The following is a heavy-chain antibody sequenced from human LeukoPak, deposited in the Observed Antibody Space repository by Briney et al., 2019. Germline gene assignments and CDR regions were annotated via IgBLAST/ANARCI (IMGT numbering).Heavy chain of an antibody. V-gene: IGHV4-61*02. CDR2: IYTSGST. J-gene: IGHJ4*02. D-gene: IGHD4-23*01. CDR3: ARTSTTTVVTRDFDY. Sequence: SETLSLTCTVYGGSISSGGYYWSWIRQPAGKGLEWIGRIYTSGSTNYNPSLKSRVTISVDASKNQFSLKLSSVTAADTAVYYCARTSTTTVVTRDFDYWGQGTLVTVSS. CDR1: GGSISSGGYY.